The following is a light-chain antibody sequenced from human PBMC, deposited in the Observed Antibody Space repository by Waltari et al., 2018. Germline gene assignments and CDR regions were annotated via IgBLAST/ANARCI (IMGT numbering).Light chain of an antibody. Sequence: DIVMTQSPLSLPVTPGEPASISCRSSQSLLHSNGYNYLDWYLQKPVQSPQLLIYLGSNRASGVPDRFSGSGSGTHFTLKISRVEAEDVGVYYCMQALQTPRTFGQGTKLEIK. V-gene: IGKV2-28*01. CDR3: MQALQTPRT. J-gene: IGKJ2*01. CDR1: QSLLHSNGYNY. CDR2: LGS.